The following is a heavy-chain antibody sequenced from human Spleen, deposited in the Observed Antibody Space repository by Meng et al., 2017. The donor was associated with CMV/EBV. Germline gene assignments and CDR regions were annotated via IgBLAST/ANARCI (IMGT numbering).Heavy chain of an antibody. J-gene: IGHJ5*02. V-gene: IGHV4-34*01. CDR2: ISHSGDT. Sequence: GSLRLSCAGYGTSFSDFSWTWIRQSSGRGLEWIGQISHSGDTYYNPSLKSRVTISVDTSKNQFSLKLSSVTAADTAVYYCARPKGIAAAAVKGWFDPWGQGTLVTVSS. D-gene: IGHD6-13*01. CDR1: GTSFSDFS. CDR3: ARPKGIAAAAVKGWFDP.